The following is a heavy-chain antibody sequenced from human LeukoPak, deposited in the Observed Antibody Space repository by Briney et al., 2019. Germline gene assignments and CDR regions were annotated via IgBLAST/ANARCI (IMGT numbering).Heavy chain of an antibody. CDR1: GYTFTGYY. J-gene: IGHJ5*02. CDR3: ARGYCSGGSCYSVENWFDP. CDR2: INPNSGGT. V-gene: IGHV1-2*06. Sequence: GASVKVSCKAAGYTFTGYYMFWVQQAPGQGLEWMGRINPNSGGTNYAQTFQGRVTMTRDTSISTAYMELSRLRSDDTAVYYCARGYCSGGSCYSVENWFDPWGQGTLVTVSS. D-gene: IGHD2-15*01.